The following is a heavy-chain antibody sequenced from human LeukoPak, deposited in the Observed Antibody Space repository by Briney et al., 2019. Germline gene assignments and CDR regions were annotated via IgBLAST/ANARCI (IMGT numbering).Heavy chain of an antibody. D-gene: IGHD2-2*01. Sequence: SETLSLTCAVYGGSFSGYYWSWIRQPPGKGLEGIGEINHSGSTNYNPSLKSRVTISVDTSKNQFSLKLTSVTAAATAVYYRARGYNCSSTSCYAVKYSSSWPNWFDPWGQGTLVTVSS. V-gene: IGHV4-34*01. CDR3: ARGYNCSSTSCYAVKYSSSWPNWFDP. J-gene: IGHJ5*02. CDR1: GGSFSGYY. CDR2: INHSGST.